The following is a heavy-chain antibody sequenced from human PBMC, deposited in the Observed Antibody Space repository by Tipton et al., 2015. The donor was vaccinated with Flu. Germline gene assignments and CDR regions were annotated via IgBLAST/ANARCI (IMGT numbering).Heavy chain of an antibody. CDR2: VYRSGST. D-gene: IGHD2-2*01. J-gene: IGHJ4*02. Sequence: TLSLTCAVSGYSISSGYYWGWVRQPPGKGLEWIGSVYRSGSTFYSPSLKSRATISADTSKNLFSLRLSSLTAADTAMYFCARVRSDSTSRLYYFGYWGQGTLLTVSS. V-gene: IGHV4-38-2*01. CDR1: GYSISSGYY. CDR3: ARVRSDSTSRLYYFGY.